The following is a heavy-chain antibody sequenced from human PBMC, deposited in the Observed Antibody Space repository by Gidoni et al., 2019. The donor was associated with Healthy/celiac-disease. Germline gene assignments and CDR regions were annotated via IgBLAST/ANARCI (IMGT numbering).Heavy chain of an antibody. CDR2: IIPIFGTA. CDR1: GGTFSSYA. CDR3: ARAAGYYYGSGSWAPNWFDP. Sequence: QVQLVQSGAEVKKPGSSVKVSCKAYGGTFSSYAISWVRQAPGQGLEWMGGIIPIFGTANYAQKFQGRVTITADESTSTAYMELSSLRSEDTAVYYCARAAGYYYGSGSWAPNWFDPWGQGTLVTVSS. V-gene: IGHV1-69*01. D-gene: IGHD3-10*01. J-gene: IGHJ5*02.